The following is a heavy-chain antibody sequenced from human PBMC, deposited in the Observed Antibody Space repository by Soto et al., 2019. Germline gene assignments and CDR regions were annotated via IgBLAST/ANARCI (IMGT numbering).Heavy chain of an antibody. J-gene: IGHJ5*02. V-gene: IGHV4-39*07. Sequence: SETLSLTCTVSGGSISSSSYYWGWIRQPPGKGLEWIGSIYYSGSTNYNPSLKSRVTISVDKSKNQFSLKLSSVTAADTAVYYCARENGCSGGSCYSANWFDPWGQGTLVTVSS. CDR1: GGSISSSSYY. D-gene: IGHD2-15*01. CDR3: ARENGCSGGSCYSANWFDP. CDR2: IYYSGST.